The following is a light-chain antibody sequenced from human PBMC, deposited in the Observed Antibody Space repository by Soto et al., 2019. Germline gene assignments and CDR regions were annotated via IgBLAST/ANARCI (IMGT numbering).Light chain of an antibody. CDR3: SSYTGSSTVV. J-gene: IGLJ2*01. V-gene: IGLV2-14*01. Sequence: QSALTQPASVSGSPGQSITISCTGTSSDVGGYKYVSWYQQHPGKAPKFMIYDVSNRPSGVSNRFSGSKSGNTASLTISGLQAEDEADYYFSSYTGSSTVVFGGGTKLTVL. CDR1: SSDVGGYKY. CDR2: DVS.